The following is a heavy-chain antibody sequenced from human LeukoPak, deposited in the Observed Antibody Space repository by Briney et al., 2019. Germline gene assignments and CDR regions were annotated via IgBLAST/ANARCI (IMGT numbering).Heavy chain of an antibody. CDR3: AKGSVAAAGLYFDY. CDR1: GGSISSGGYY. V-gene: IGHV4-31*03. Sequence: SETLSLTCTVSGGSISSGGYYWSWIRQHPGKGLEWIGNIYYSGSTYYNPSLKSRVTISLDTSKNQFSLKLSSVTAADTAVYYCAKGSVAAAGLYFDYWGQGTLVTVSS. J-gene: IGHJ4*02. CDR2: IYYSGST. D-gene: IGHD6-13*01.